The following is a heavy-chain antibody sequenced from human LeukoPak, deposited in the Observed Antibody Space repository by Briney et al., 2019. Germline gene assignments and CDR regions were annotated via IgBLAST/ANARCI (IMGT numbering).Heavy chain of an antibody. J-gene: IGHJ4*02. Sequence: GGSLRLSCAASGFTFSSYSMNWVRQAPGKGLEWVSSISSSSSYIYYADSVKGRFTISRDNAKNSLYLQMNSLRAEDTAVYYCAKFVTSGWTPLPFDYWGQGTLVTVSS. CDR1: GFTFSSYS. CDR2: ISSSSSYI. V-gene: IGHV3-21*01. D-gene: IGHD6-19*01. CDR3: AKFVTSGWTPLPFDY.